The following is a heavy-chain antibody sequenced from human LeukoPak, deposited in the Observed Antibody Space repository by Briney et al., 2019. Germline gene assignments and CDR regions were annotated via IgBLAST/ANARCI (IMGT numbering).Heavy chain of an antibody. CDR1: GFTFATYT. D-gene: IGHD2/OR15-2a*01. V-gene: IGHV3-21*01. Sequence: PGGSLRLSCTGAGFTFATYTFNWVRQAPGKGLEWVASIGATQTYIYYADSVKGRFTVSRDNAKNSLYLQINSLRVGDTAVYFCARVGAATFYWYYMDVWGKGTTVTVSS. CDR3: ARVGAATFYWYYMDV. CDR2: IGATQTYI. J-gene: IGHJ6*03.